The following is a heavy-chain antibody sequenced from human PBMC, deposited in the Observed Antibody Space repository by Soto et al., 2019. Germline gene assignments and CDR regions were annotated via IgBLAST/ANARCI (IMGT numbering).Heavy chain of an antibody. J-gene: IGHJ4*02. CDR3: ARDPDSGYDRYFDY. V-gene: IGHV3-23*01. D-gene: IGHD5-12*01. Sequence: EVQLLESGGGLVQPGGSLRLSCAASGFTFSTYSMSWVRQAPGKGLEWVSVIGSSGRLTYYADSVKGRFTISRDNSKDTLYMQMDSLRAEDTAVYYCARDPDSGYDRYFDYWGQGTLVTVSS. CDR2: IGSSGRLT. CDR1: GFTFSTYS.